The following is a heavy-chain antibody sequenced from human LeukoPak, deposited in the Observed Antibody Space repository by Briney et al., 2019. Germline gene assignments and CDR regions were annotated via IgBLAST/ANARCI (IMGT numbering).Heavy chain of an antibody. J-gene: IGHJ4*02. Sequence: HAGGSLRLSCAASGFTFSSYAMSWVRLAPGKGLEWVSAISGSGGSTYYADSVKGRFTISRDNSKNTLYLQMNSLRAEDTAVYYCAKDRVPTLDYGGYPFDYWGQGTLVTVSS. V-gene: IGHV3-23*01. CDR3: AKDRVPTLDYGGYPFDY. D-gene: IGHD4-17*01. CDR1: GFTFSSYA. CDR2: ISGSGGST.